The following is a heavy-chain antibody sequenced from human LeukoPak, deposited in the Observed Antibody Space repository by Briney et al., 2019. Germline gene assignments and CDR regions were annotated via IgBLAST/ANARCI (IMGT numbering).Heavy chain of an antibody. CDR1: GFTFNSYA. CDR2: LSGSGYST. J-gene: IGHJ5*02. Sequence: GGSLRLSCAASGFTFNSYAMSWVRQAPGKGLEWVSNLSGSGYSTYHAASVQGRFTISRDNSENTLHLQMNSLRVEDTAVYYCARSNIVEGTYWFDPWGQGTLVTVSS. D-gene: IGHD5-12*01. CDR3: ARSNIVEGTYWFDP. V-gene: IGHV3-23*01.